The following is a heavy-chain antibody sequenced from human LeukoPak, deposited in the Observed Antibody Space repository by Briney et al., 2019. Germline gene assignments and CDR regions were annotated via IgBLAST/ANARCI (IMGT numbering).Heavy chain of an antibody. CDR2: INPNSGGT. CDR3: ARGSGYDVDY. CDR1: GYTFTSYG. J-gene: IGHJ4*02. Sequence: ASVKVSCKASGYTFTSYGISWVRQAPGQGLEWMGWINPNSGGTNYARKFQGRVTMTRDTSISTAYMELSRLRSDDTAVYYCARGSGYDVDYWGQGTLVTFSS. V-gene: IGHV1-2*02. D-gene: IGHD5-12*01.